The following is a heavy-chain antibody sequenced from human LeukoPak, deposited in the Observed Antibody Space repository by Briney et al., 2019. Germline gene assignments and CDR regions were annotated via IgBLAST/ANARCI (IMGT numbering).Heavy chain of an antibody. J-gene: IGHJ4*02. D-gene: IGHD2/OR15-2a*01. Sequence: GGSLRLSCAASGFTFSDYYMSWIRQAPGKGLEWVSYISDRGDTIYYADSVKGRFTVSRDNANNSVSLQMNSLSADDTAVYFCAILSWDGRGSFYWGQGTLVTVSS. CDR3: AILSWDGRGSFY. V-gene: IGHV3-11*01. CDR1: GFTFSDYY. CDR2: ISDRGDTI.